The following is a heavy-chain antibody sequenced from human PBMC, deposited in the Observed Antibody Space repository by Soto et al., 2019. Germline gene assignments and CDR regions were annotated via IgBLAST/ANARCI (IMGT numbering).Heavy chain of an antibody. Sequence: ASVKVSCKASGYTFTSYGISWVRQAPGQGLEWMGWISAYNGNTNYAQKLQGRVTMTTDTSTSTAYMELRSLRSDDTAVYYCARDPDSGYDYDAFDIWGQGTMVTVSS. J-gene: IGHJ3*02. CDR3: ARDPDSGYDYDAFDI. D-gene: IGHD5-12*01. CDR2: ISAYNGNT. V-gene: IGHV1-18*01. CDR1: GYTFTSYG.